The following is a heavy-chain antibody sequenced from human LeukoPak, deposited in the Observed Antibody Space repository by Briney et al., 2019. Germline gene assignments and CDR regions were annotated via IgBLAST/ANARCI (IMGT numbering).Heavy chain of an antibody. CDR2: FNHSGTT. CDR3: ARFPCSGDSCYSGIRAFDI. D-gene: IGHD2-15*01. Sequence: SETLSLTCAVYGGSLSGYYWNWIRQSPGKGLEWIGEFNHSGTTNYNPSLKSRVTISVDTSKNQFSLRLTSVTAADTAVYYCARFPCSGDSCYSGIRAFDIWGQGTMVTVSS. J-gene: IGHJ3*02. V-gene: IGHV4-34*01. CDR1: GGSLSGYY.